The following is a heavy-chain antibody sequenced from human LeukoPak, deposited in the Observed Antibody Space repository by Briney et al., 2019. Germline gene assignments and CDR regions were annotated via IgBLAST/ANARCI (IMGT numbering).Heavy chain of an antibody. CDR2: IYVTGST. CDR1: GGSISSGSYF. Sequence: SETLSLTCTVSGGSISSGSYFWSWIRQPAGKGLEWIGRIYVTGSTNYNPSLKSRVTFSVDTSKNQFSLRLSSVTAADTAVYYCAAQDTAANDYWGQGTLVTVSS. V-gene: IGHV4-61*02. D-gene: IGHD5-18*01. J-gene: IGHJ4*02. CDR3: AAQDTAANDY.